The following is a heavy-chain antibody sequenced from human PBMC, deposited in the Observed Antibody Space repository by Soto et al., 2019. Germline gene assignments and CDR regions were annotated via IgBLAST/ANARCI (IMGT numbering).Heavy chain of an antibody. J-gene: IGHJ6*02. CDR1: GGSISSYY. Sequence: SETLSLTCTVSGGSISSYYWSWIRQPPGKGLEWIGYIYYSGSTNYNPSLKSRVTISVDTSKNQFSLKLSSVTAADTAVYYCARLPRIAAAGAYYYYGMDVWGQGTTVTVSS. V-gene: IGHV4-59*01. D-gene: IGHD6-13*01. CDR3: ARLPRIAAAGAYYYYGMDV. CDR2: IYYSGST.